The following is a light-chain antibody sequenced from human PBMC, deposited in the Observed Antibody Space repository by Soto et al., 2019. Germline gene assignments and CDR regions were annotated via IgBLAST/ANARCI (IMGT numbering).Light chain of an antibody. V-gene: IGLV1-40*01. Sequence: QSVLTQPPSVSGAPGQRVTISCTGSSSNIGAGYDVHWYQQLPGTAPKLLIYGNSNRTSGVPDRFSGSKSGTSASLAITGLQDEDEADYYCQSYDSSLSSVVFGGGTKLTVL. CDR1: SSNIGAGYD. CDR3: QSYDSSLSSVV. CDR2: GNS. J-gene: IGLJ2*01.